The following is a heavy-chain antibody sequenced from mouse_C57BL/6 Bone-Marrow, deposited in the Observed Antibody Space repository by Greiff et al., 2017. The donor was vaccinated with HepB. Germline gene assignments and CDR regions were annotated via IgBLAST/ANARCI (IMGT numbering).Heavy chain of an antibody. J-gene: IGHJ3*01. CDR1: GFSFNTYA. CDR3: VRRQFAY. V-gene: IGHV10-1*01. Sequence: EVKLLESGGGLVQPKGSLKLSCAASGFSFNTYAMNWVRQAPGKGLEWVARIRSKSNNYATYYADSVKDRFTISRDDSESMLYLQMNNLKTEDTAMYYCVRRQFAYWGQGTLVTVSA. CDR2: IRSKSNNYAT.